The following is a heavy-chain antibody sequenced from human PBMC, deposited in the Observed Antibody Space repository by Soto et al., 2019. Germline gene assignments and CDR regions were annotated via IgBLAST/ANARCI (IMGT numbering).Heavy chain of an antibody. J-gene: IGHJ4*02. CDR2: TRNKTKVYTT. V-gene: IGHV3-72*01. D-gene: IGHD2-15*01. CDR3: ARGYCDTSTCYSGFY. CDR1: GFTFSDHY. Sequence: PGGSLRLSWAASGFTFSDHYMDWVRQATGKGLEWVGRTRNKTKVYTTEYAASVKGRFTISRDDSQDSLYLQMNSLKTEDTAVYYCARGYCDTSTCYSGFYWGQGTLVTVSS.